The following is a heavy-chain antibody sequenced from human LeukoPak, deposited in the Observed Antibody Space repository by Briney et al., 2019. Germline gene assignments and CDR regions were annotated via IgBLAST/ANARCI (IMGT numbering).Heavy chain of an antibody. D-gene: IGHD2-15*01. Sequence: PGGSLRLSCAASGFTFSSYWMSWVRQAPGKGLEWVANIKQDGSEKYYVDSVRGRFTISRDNAKNSLYLQMNSLRAEDTAVYYCARHDHYSGGSCVYWGQGTLVTVSS. CDR3: ARHDHYSGGSCVY. CDR1: GFTFSSYW. J-gene: IGHJ4*02. CDR2: IKQDGSEK. V-gene: IGHV3-7*01.